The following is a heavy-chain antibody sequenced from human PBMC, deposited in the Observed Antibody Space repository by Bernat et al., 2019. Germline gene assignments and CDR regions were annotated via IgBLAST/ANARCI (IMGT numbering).Heavy chain of an antibody. CDR1: GFTFRSHA. CDR3: AKVLAYCGGDCYRGPRFDAFDI. V-gene: IGHV3-23*01. D-gene: IGHD2-21*02. J-gene: IGHJ3*02. Sequence: EVQLLESGGGLVQPGGSLRLSCAASGFTFRSHAMSWVRQAPGKGLEWVSAISGSGGSNCYSDSVKGRFTISRDNSKNTLYLQMNSLRAEDTAVYYCAKVLAYCGGDCYRGPRFDAFDIWGQGTMVTVSS. CDR2: ISGSGGSN.